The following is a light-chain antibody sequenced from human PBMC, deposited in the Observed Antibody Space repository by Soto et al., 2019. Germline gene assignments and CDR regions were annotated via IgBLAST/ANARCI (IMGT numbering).Light chain of an antibody. CDR3: QQRSNWPA. V-gene: IGKV3-11*01. CDR1: QSFSSY. CDR2: DAS. J-gene: IGKJ4*01. Sequence: EIVLPQSPATLYLSPEERATLSCRASQSFSSYLAWYQQKPGQAPRLLIYDASNRATGIPARFSGSGSGTDCTLTISSLAPEDFAVYYCQQRSNWPAFGGGNKVEIK.